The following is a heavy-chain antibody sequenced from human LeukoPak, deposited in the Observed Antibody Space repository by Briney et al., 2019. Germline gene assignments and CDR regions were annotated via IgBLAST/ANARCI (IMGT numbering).Heavy chain of an antibody. CDR3: AKGGGSYYVDAFDI. Sequence: GGSLRLSCAASGFTFDDYAMHWVRQAPGKGLEWVSGTSWNSVSIGYADSVKGRFTISRYNAKNSLYLQVNSLRAEDMALYYCAKGGGSYYVDAFDIWGQGTMVTVSS. V-gene: IGHV3-9*03. D-gene: IGHD1-26*01. J-gene: IGHJ3*02. CDR1: GFTFDDYA. CDR2: TSWNSVSI.